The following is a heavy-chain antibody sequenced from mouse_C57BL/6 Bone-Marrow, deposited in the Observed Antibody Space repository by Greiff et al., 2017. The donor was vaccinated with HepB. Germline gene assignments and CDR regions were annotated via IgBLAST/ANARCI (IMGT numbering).Heavy chain of an antibody. J-gene: IGHJ2*01. CDR3: AIYLLYYFDY. CDR1: GYTFTSYW. D-gene: IGHD5-5*01. Sequence: QVQLQQPGAELVMPGASVKLSCKASGYTFTSYWMHWVKQRPGQGLEWIGEIDPSDSYTNYNQKFKGKSTLTVDKSSGTAYMQLSSLTSEDSAVYYCAIYLLYYFDYWGQGTTLTVSS. V-gene: IGHV1-69*01. CDR2: IDPSDSYT.